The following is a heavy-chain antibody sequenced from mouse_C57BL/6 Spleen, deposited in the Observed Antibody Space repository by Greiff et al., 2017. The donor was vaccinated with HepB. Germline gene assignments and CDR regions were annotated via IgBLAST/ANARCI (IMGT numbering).Heavy chain of an antibody. V-gene: IGHV1-64*01. Sequence: QVQLQQPGAELVKPGASVKLSCKASGYTFTSYWMHWVKQRPGQGLEWIGMIHPNSGSTNYNEKFKSKATLTVDKSSSPAYMQLSSLTSEDSAVYYCASTQTAQAYWGQGTLVTVSA. D-gene: IGHD3-2*02. CDR3: ASTQTAQAY. CDR1: GYTFTSYW. CDR2: IHPNSGST. J-gene: IGHJ3*01.